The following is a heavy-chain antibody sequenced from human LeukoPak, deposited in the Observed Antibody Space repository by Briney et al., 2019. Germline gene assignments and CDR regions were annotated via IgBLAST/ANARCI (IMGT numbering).Heavy chain of an antibody. D-gene: IGHD1-26*01. V-gene: IGHV1-18*04. CDR1: GYTFTSYG. Sequence: AAVPVSCLASGYTFTSYGISWVGQAPGQGLAWMGWVSAYNGNTNYAQKLQGRVTMTTDTSTSTAHLELRSLRSDDTAVYYCARDVGGRETTSPLGYNWFDPWGQATLVTVSS. CDR2: VSAYNGNT. CDR3: ARDVGGRETTSPLGYNWFDP. J-gene: IGHJ5*02.